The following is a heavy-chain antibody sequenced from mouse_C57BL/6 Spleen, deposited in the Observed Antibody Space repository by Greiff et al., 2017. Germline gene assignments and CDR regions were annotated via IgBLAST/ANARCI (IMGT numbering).Heavy chain of an antibody. D-gene: IGHD2-1*01. J-gene: IGHJ4*01. CDR2: IDPANGNT. V-gene: IGHV14-3*01. CDR3: ARGDYGNYDAMDY. CDR1: GFNIKNTY. Sequence: EVQLVESVAELVRPGASVKLSCTASGFNIKNTYMHWVKQRPEQGLEWIGRIDPANGNTKYAPKFQGKATITADTSSNTAYLQLSSLTSEDTAIYYCARGDYGNYDAMDYWGQGTSVTVSS.